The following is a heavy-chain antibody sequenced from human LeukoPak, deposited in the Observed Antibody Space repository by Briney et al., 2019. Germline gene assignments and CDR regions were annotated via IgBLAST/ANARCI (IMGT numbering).Heavy chain of an antibody. CDR2: ICYSGST. D-gene: IGHD5-24*01. Sequence: KPSETLSLTCTVSGGSISYYCWSWIRQPPGKGLEWIGYICYSGSTNYNPSLKSRVTLSVDMSKNQFSLKLSSVTAADTAVYDCARGDGYNLYWGQGTLVTVSS. V-gene: IGHV4-59*01. CDR1: GGSISYYC. CDR3: ARGDGYNLY. J-gene: IGHJ4*02.